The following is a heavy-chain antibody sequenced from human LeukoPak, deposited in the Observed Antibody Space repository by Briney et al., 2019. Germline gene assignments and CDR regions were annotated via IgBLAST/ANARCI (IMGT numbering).Heavy chain of an antibody. CDR1: GFTFSSYS. D-gene: IGHD2-2*01. J-gene: IGHJ4*02. Sequence: GGSPRLSCAASGFTFSSYSMNWVRQAPGKGLEWVSSISSSSSYIYYADSVKGRFTISRDNAKNSLYLQMNSLRAEDTAVYYCASPREYQLLYFGYWGQGTLVTVSS. CDR3: ASPREYQLLYFGY. V-gene: IGHV3-21*01. CDR2: ISSSSSYI.